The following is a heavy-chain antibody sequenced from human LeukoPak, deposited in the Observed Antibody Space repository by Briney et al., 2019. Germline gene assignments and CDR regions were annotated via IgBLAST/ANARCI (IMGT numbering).Heavy chain of an antibody. J-gene: IGHJ6*02. CDR1: GLTFSSYG. V-gene: IGHV3-30*18. CDR2: ISYDGNNK. D-gene: IGHD2-21*02. Sequence: GGSLRLSCAASGLTFSSYGMNWVRQAPGKGLEWVAIISYDGNNKYYADSVKGRFTISRDNSRNTLYLQMNSLRAEDTAVYYCAKYGPDHLANCGGDCGKSYYYGMHVWGQGTTVTVSS. CDR3: AKYGPDHLANCGGDCGKSYYYGMHV.